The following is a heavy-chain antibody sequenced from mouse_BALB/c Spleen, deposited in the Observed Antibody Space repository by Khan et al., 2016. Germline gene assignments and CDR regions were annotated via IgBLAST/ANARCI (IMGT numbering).Heavy chain of an antibody. CDR2: ISYDGSN. CDR3: GRAGRRLWYLDV. J-gene: IGHJ1*01. V-gene: IGHV3-6*02. Sequence: EVQLQESGPGLVKPSQSLSLTCSVTGYSITSGYYWNWIRQFPGNKLEWMGYISYDGSNNYNPSLKNRISITRDTSKNQFFLKLNSVTTEDTATCGCGRAGRRLWYLDVCGAGPTVTVPS. CDR1: GYSITSGYY. D-gene: IGHD1-2*01.